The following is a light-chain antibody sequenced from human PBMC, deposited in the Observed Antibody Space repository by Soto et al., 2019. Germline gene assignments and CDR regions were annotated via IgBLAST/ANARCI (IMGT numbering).Light chain of an antibody. Sequence: DIVLTQSPGTLSLSPGERATLSCRASQSVTNNYLAWYQQRPGQAPRLLIYGASVRATGIPDRFSGSGSGTDFTLSISRLEPEDFAVYYCQQYGTSRTFGQGTKVEIK. J-gene: IGKJ1*01. V-gene: IGKV3-20*01. CDR1: QSVTNNY. CDR3: QQYGTSRT. CDR2: GAS.